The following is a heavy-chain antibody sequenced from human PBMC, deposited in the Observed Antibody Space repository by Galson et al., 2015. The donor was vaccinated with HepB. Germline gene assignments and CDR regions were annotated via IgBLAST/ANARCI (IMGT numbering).Heavy chain of an antibody. V-gene: IGHV1-3*01. D-gene: IGHD3-10*01. Sequence: SVKVSCKASGYTFSDYAMHWVRQAPGQRLEWMGWINAGNGYTKYSQKFQGRVTITRDTSASTAYLELSSLRSEDTAVYYCARNPGANGSGKAGDYWGQGTLVTVSS. CDR1: GYTFSDYA. J-gene: IGHJ4*02. CDR2: INAGNGYT. CDR3: ARNPGANGSGKAGDY.